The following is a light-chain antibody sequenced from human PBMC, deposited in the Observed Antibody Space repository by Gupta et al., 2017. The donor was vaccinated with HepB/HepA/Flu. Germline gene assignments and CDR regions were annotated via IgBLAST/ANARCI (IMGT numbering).Light chain of an antibody. CDR3: MQDVHTRRT. V-gene: IGKV2-28*01. CDR1: QSLLHTNGFNC. Sequence: VMTQSPLSLPVTPGEPASISCRSSQSLLHTNGFNCLDWCLQKPGQSPQLLIYLDSNRGYGVVERLSSSGSGTDVTMKISRVEDADVGVFYCMQDVHTRRTFGHGTKVDI. J-gene: IGKJ3*01. CDR2: LDS.